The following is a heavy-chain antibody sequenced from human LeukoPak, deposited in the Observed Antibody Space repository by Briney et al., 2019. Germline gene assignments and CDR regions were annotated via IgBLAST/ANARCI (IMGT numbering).Heavy chain of an antibody. CDR3: AKDRDFWSGYYKDY. J-gene: IGHJ4*02. CDR1: GFNVSSNY. D-gene: IGHD3-3*01. Sequence: GGSLRLSCAASGFNVSSNYMSWVRQAPGKGLEWVSAISGSGGSTYYADSVKGRFTISRDNSKNTLYLQMNSLRAEDTAVYYCAKDRDFWSGYYKDYWGQGTLVTVSS. CDR2: ISGSGGST. V-gene: IGHV3-23*01.